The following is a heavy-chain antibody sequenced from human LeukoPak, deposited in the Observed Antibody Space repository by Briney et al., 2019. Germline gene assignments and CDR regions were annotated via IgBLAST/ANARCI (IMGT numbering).Heavy chain of an antibody. V-gene: IGHV3-30*18. CDR2: ISYDGSNK. CDR3: AKDLSDSSGWSIFDY. J-gene: IGHJ4*02. CDR1: GFTFSSYG. D-gene: IGHD6-19*01. Sequence: PGRSLGLSCAASGFTFSSYGMHWVRQAPGKGLEWVAVISYDGSNKYYADSVKGRFTISRDNSKNTLYLQMNSLRAEDTAVYYCAKDLSDSSGWSIFDYWGQGTLVTVSS.